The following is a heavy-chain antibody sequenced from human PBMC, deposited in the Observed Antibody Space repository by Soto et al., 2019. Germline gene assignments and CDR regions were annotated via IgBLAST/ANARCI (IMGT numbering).Heavy chain of an antibody. V-gene: IGHV3-21*01. CDR3: ARGSYGEYQLLGY. J-gene: IGHJ4*02. D-gene: IGHD2-2*01. CDR2: ISSSSSYI. CDR1: GFTFSSYS. Sequence: PGGSLRLSCAASGFTFSSYSMNWVRQAPGKGLEWVSSISSSSSYIYYADSVKGRFTISRDNAKNSLYLQMNSLRAEDTAVYYCARGSYGEYQLLGYWGQGTLVTVPQ.